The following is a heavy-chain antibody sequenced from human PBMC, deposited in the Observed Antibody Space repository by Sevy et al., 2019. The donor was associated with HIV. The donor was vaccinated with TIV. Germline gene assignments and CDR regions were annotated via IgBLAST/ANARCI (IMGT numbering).Heavy chain of an antibody. Sequence: GGSLRLSCAASGFTFSSYWMHWVRQAPGKGLVGVSRINSDGSSTSYADSVKGRFTISRDNAKNTLYLQMNSLRAEDTAVYYCARAPARAEDLWGQGTMVTVSS. CDR3: ARAPARAEDL. CDR2: INSDGSST. CDR1: GFTFSSYW. J-gene: IGHJ3*01. D-gene: IGHD6-19*01. V-gene: IGHV3-74*01.